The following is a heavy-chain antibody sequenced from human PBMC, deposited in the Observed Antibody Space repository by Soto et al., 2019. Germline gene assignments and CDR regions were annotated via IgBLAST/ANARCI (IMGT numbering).Heavy chain of an antibody. V-gene: IGHV4-61*01. CDR2: IYYSGST. Sequence: TETLSLTCTVSGGSVSSGSYYWSWIRQPPGKGLEWIGYIYYSGSTNYNPSLKSRVTISVDTSKNQFSLKLSSVTAADTAVYYCARDPGYSYGYPYYYGMDVWGQGTTVTVSS. J-gene: IGHJ6*02. CDR3: ARDPGYSYGYPYYYGMDV. D-gene: IGHD5-18*01. CDR1: GGSVSSGSYY.